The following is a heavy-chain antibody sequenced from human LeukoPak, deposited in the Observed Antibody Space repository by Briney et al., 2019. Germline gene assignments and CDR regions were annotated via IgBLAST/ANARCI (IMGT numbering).Heavy chain of an antibody. D-gene: IGHD6-13*01. V-gene: IGHV4-59*01. Sequence: SETLSLTCTVSGVSISSYYWSWIRQPPGKGLEWIGYIYYSGSTNYNPSLKSRVTISVDTSKNQFSLKLSSVTAADTAVYYCARVVSSSWYVFDYWGQGTLVTVSP. CDR2: IYYSGST. CDR1: GVSISSYY. CDR3: ARVVSSSWYVFDY. J-gene: IGHJ4*02.